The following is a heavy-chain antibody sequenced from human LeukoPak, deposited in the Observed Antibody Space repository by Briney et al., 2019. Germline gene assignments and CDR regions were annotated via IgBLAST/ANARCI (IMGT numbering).Heavy chain of an antibody. D-gene: IGHD2-2*01. Sequence: SETLSLTCTVSDGSISSGDYYWSWIRQPPGKGLEWIGYIYYSGSTYYNPSLKSRVTIPVDTSKNQFSLKLSSVTAADTAVYYCARALQDIVVVPALDYWGQGTLVTVSS. CDR1: DGSISSGDYY. V-gene: IGHV4-30-4*01. J-gene: IGHJ4*02. CDR3: ARALQDIVVVPALDY. CDR2: IYYSGST.